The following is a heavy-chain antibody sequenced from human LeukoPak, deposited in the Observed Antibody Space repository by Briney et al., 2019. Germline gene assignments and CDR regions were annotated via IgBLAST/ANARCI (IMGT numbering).Heavy chain of an antibody. Sequence: SVKVSCKASGGTFSSYAISWVRQAPGQGLEWMGGIIPIFGTANYAQKFQGRVTITADESTSTAYMELSSLRSEDTAVYYCAREESSVATYFDYWGQGTLVTVSS. CDR3: AREESSVATYFDY. CDR2: IIPIFGTA. D-gene: IGHD5-12*01. J-gene: IGHJ4*02. V-gene: IGHV1-69*13. CDR1: GGTFSSYA.